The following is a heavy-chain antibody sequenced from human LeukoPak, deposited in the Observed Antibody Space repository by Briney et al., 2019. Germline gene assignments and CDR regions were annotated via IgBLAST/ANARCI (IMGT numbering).Heavy chain of an antibody. D-gene: IGHD6-13*01. V-gene: IGHV3-30*04. CDR3: AGGDSSSWTYYFDY. CDR2: ISYDGSNK. CDR1: GFTFSSYA. Sequence: GRSLRLSCAASGFTFSSYAMHWVRQAPGKGLEWVAVISYDGSNKYYADSVKGRFTISRDNSKNTLYLQMNSLRAEDTAVYYCAGGDSSSWTYYFDYWGQGTLVTVSS. J-gene: IGHJ4*02.